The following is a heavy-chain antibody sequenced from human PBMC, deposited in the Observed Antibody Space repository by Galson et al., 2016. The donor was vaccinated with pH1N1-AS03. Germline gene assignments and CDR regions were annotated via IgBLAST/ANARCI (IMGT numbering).Heavy chain of an antibody. Sequence: ETLSLTCSVSGDSISNYNYYWGWIRRSPGRGLEWIGTIYYTGSTYYNPSLKSRLTMSFDTSKNQFALKMNSVTAADTAIFYCARARDPRVRAFDFWGQGNLVTVSS. CDR1: GDSISNYNYY. J-gene: IGHJ4*02. D-gene: IGHD3-10*01. CDR3: ARARDPRVRAFDF. CDR2: IYYTGST. V-gene: IGHV4-39*06.